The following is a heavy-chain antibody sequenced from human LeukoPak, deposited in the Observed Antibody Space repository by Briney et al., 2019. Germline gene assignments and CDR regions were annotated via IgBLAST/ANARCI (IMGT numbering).Heavy chain of an antibody. V-gene: IGHV4-59*01. CDR2: IYYSGST. CDR1: GGSISSYY. D-gene: IGHD3-3*01. CDR3: AREETRFLEWLSTRGNYYYYYMDV. J-gene: IGHJ6*03. Sequence: SETLSLTCTVSGGSISSYYWSWIRQPPGKGLEWIGYIYYSGSTNYNPSLKSRVTISVDTSKNQFSLKLSSVTAADTAVYYCAREETRFLEWLSTRGNYYYYYMDVWGKGTTVTVSS.